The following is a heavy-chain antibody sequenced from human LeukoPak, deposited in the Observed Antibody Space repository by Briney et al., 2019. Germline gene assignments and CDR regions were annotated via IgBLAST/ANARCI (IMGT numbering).Heavy chain of an antibody. Sequence: SETLSLTCTVSGYSISSGYYWGWIRQPPGKGLEWIGYIYYSGSTNYNPSLKSRVTISVDTSKNQFSLKLSSVTAADTAVYYCARRYGSGSYRYWGQGTLVTVSS. D-gene: IGHD3-10*01. CDR1: GYSISSGYY. CDR3: ARRYGSGSYRY. CDR2: IYYSGST. J-gene: IGHJ4*02. V-gene: IGHV4-61*05.